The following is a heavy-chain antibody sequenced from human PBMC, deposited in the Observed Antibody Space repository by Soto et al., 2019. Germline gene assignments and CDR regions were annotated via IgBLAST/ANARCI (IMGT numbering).Heavy chain of an antibody. CDR3: ARIRSTHLYYYDSSGYYYDY. Sequence: SGPTLVNPTQTLTLTCTFSGFSLSTSGMCVSWIRQPPGRALEWLARIDWDDDKYYSTSLKTRLTISKDTSKNQVVLTMTNMDPVDTATYYCARIRSTHLYYYDSSGYYYDYWGQGTLVTVSS. V-gene: IGHV2-70*11. CDR2: IDWDDDK. J-gene: IGHJ4*02. CDR1: GFSLSTSGMC. D-gene: IGHD3-22*01.